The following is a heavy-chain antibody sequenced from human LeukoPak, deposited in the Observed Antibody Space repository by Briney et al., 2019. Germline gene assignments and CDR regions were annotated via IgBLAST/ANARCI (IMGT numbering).Heavy chain of an antibody. CDR2: INPSDGST. CDR1: GYTFTSYY. J-gene: IGHJ4*02. CDR3: ARGRYYGSGSYIHFDY. D-gene: IGHD3-10*01. Sequence: ASVKVSCKASGYTFTSYYMHWVRQAPGQGLEWMGIINPSDGSTSYAQKFQGRVTMTRDTSTSTVYMELSSLRSEDTAVYYCARGRYYGSGSYIHFDYWGQGTLVTVSS. V-gene: IGHV1-46*01.